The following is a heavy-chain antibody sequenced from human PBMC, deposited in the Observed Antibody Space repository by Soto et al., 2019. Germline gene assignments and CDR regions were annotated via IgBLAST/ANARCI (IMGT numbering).Heavy chain of an antibody. D-gene: IGHD2-2*01. Sequence: SETLSLTCTVAGGSISSGGYYWSWIRQHPGKGLEWIGYIYYSGSTYYNPSLKSRVTISVDTSKNQFSLKLSSVTAADTAVYYCARDKTRYCSSTSCPNLRRDGTNAFDIWGQGTMVTVSS. J-gene: IGHJ3*02. V-gene: IGHV4-31*03. CDR1: GGSISSGGYY. CDR2: IYYSGST. CDR3: ARDKTRYCSSTSCPNLRRDGTNAFDI.